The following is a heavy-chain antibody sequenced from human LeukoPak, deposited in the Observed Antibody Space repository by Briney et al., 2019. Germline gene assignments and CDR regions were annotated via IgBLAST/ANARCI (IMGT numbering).Heavy chain of an antibody. Sequence: GGSLRLSCTASGFSFRSYTMDWVRQPPGKGLEYVSAISRSGNTSYYATSVKDRFTVSRDNAKKTLFLQMSNLRRDDTAVYFCATPGSTWGQGALVIVSS. CDR1: GFSFRSYT. CDR2: ISRSGNTS. V-gene: IGHV3-64*01. CDR3: ATPGST. J-gene: IGHJ5*02. D-gene: IGHD4-11*01.